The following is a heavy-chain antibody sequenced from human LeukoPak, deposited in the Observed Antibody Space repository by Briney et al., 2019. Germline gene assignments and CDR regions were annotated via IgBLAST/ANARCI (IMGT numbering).Heavy chain of an antibody. CDR1: GYTLTELS. D-gene: IGHD2-2*01. V-gene: IGHV1-24*01. Sequence: ASVKVSCKVSGYTLTELSMHWVRQAPGKGLEWMGGFDPEDGETIYAQKFQGRVTMTGDTSTDTAYMELSSLRSEDTAVYYCATPLGYCSSTSCPMDVWGQGTTVTVSS. J-gene: IGHJ6*02. CDR3: ATPLGYCSSTSCPMDV. CDR2: FDPEDGET.